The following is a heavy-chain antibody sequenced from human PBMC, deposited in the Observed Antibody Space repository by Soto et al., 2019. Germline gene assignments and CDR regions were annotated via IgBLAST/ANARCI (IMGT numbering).Heavy chain of an antibody. D-gene: IGHD2-2*01. V-gene: IGHV1-46*01. J-gene: IGHJ6*02. Sequence: ASVKVSCKASGYTFTSYYMHWVRHAPGQGLEWMGIINPSGGSTSYAQKFQGRVTMTRDTSTSTVYMELSSLRSEDTAVYYCARDQRDYCSSTSCYAHYYYYGMDVWGQGTTVTVSS. CDR3: ARDQRDYCSSTSCYAHYYYYGMDV. CDR2: INPSGGST. CDR1: GYTFTSYY.